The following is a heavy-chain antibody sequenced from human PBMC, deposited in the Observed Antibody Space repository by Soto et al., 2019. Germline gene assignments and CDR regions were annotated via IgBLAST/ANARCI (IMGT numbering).Heavy chain of an antibody. J-gene: IGHJ4*02. Sequence: QVQLVQSGAEVKKPGASVKVSCKASGYTFTSYYLHWLRQARGQGLEWMGIITPSSGGTRYSQRFQDRVTMTRDTSTGTVYMELSSLRFEDTAVYYCAGAVSTKTAPIDYWGQGTLVTVSS. D-gene: IGHD4-17*01. CDR2: ITPSSGGT. CDR3: AGAVSTKTAPIDY. CDR1: GYTFTSYY. V-gene: IGHV1-46*01.